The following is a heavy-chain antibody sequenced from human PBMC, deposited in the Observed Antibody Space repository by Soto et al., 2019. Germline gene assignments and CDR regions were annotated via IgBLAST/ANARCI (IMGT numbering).Heavy chain of an antibody. CDR3: ATQEVSGSYHDY. V-gene: IGHV4-39*01. Sequence: PSETLSLTCTVSGGSISSSNYYWGWIRQPPGKGLEWIGSIYYSGSTYYNPSLKSRVTISVDTSKNQFSLKLSSVTAADTAVYYCATQEVSGSYHDYWGQGTLVTVSS. D-gene: IGHD1-26*01. J-gene: IGHJ4*02. CDR1: GGSISSSNYY. CDR2: IYYSGST.